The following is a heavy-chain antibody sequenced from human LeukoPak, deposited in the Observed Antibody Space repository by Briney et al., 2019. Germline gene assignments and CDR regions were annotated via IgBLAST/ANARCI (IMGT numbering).Heavy chain of an antibody. Sequence: SQTLSLTCTVSGGSISSGGYYWSWIRQHPGKGLEWIGYIYYSGSTYYNPSLKSRVTISVDTSKNRFSLKLSSVTAADTATYYCAREGRDRNRFEYWGHGTLVTVSS. CDR1: GGSISSGGYY. CDR2: IYYSGST. CDR3: AREGRDRNRFEY. V-gene: IGHV4-31*03. J-gene: IGHJ4*01. D-gene: IGHD1-14*01.